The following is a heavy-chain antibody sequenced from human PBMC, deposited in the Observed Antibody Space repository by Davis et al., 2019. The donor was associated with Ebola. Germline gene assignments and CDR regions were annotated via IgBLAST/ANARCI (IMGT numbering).Heavy chain of an antibody. CDR2: MNPNSGNT. D-gene: IGHD3-3*01. V-gene: IGHV1-8*01. CDR1: GYTFTSYD. Sequence: ASVKVSCKASGYTFTSYDINWVRQATGQGLEWMGWMNPNSGNTGYAQKFQGRVTMTRNTSISTAYMELSSLRSEDTAVYYCARLDRITIFGVVAHYYYYGMDVWGQGTTVTVSS. J-gene: IGHJ6*02. CDR3: ARLDRITIFGVVAHYYYYGMDV.